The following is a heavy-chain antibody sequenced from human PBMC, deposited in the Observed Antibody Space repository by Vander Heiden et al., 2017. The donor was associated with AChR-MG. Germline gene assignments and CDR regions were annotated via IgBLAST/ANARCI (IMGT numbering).Heavy chain of an antibody. J-gene: IGHJ4*02. CDR3: ARDGGYCSGGRCPLFDY. CDR2: INPNSGGT. D-gene: IGHD2-15*01. V-gene: IGHV1-2*02. Sequence: QVQLVQSGAEVKKPGASVKVSCKASGHTFTDYDGHWLRQAPGQGLEWMGWINPNSGGTKYAQKFQGRVTMTRDTSISTAYMELSRLRSDDTAVYYCARDGGYCSGGRCPLFDYWGQGTLVTVSS. CDR1: GHTFTDYD.